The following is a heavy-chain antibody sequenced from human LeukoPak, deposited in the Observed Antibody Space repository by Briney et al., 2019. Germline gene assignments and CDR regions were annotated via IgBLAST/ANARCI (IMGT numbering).Heavy chain of an antibody. CDR3: ARGKLGYYDSSGYSFDY. V-gene: IGHV3-74*01. CDR2: IASDGSST. Sequence: GGSLRLSCAASGFTSSSYWMNWVRQAPGKGLVWVSRIASDGSSTTYADSVRGRFSISRDNAKNTLYLQMNSLRVEDTAVYYCARGKLGYYDSSGYSFDYWGQGILVAVS. CDR1: GFTSSSYW. D-gene: IGHD3-22*01. J-gene: IGHJ4*02.